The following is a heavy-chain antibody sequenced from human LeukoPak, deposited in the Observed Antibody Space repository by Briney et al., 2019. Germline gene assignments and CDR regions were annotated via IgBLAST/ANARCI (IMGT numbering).Heavy chain of an antibody. V-gene: IGHV3-7*01. CDR1: GFTFSRYW. Sequence: PGGSLRLSCAASGFTFSRYWMTGVRQAPGKGLEWLANIKEDGSDKYYVDSVEGRFTISRDNAKNSLYLQMNSLRAEDTAVYYCARDHAMAVAGLIDYWGQGTLVTVSS. D-gene: IGHD6-19*01. CDR2: IKEDGSDK. CDR3: ARDHAMAVAGLIDY. J-gene: IGHJ4*02.